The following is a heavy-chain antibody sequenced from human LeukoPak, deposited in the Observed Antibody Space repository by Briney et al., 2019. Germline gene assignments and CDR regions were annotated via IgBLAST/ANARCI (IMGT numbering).Heavy chain of an antibody. CDR1: GGSISSSNW. V-gene: IGHV4-4*02. J-gene: IGHJ4*02. CDR3: ASRSGDVPYFFDY. D-gene: IGHD2-21*01. Sequence: PSETLSLTCAVSGGSISSSNWWSWVRRPPGKGLEWIGEIYHSGSTNYNPSLKSRVTISVDKSKNQFSLKLSSVTAADTAMYYCASRSGDVPYFFDYWGQETLVTVSS. CDR2: IYHSGST.